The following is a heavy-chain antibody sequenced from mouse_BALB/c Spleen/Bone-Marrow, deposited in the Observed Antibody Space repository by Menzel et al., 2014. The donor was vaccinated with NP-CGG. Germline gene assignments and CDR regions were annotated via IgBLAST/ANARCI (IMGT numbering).Heavy chain of an antibody. CDR2: ISSGSTSI. CDR1: GFTFSSFG. J-gene: IGHJ1*01. V-gene: IGHV5-17*02. CDR3: ARGGNWDDFDV. Sequence: EVKVVESGGGLVQPGGSRKLSCAASGFTFSSFGMHWVRQAPERGLEWVAYISSGSTSIFYSDTVGGRFTISRDNPKNTLFLQMTSLTSEDTAMYYCARGGNWDDFDVWGAGTTVTVSS. D-gene: IGHD4-1*01.